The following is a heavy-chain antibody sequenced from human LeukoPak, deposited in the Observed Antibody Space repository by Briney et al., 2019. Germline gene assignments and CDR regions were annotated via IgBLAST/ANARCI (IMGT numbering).Heavy chain of an antibody. CDR3: AREQIYGDYASDYYYYGMDV. J-gene: IGHJ6*02. V-gene: IGHV3-21*01. CDR1: GFTFSSYS. CDR2: ISSSSSYI. D-gene: IGHD4-17*01. Sequence: PGGSLRLSCAASGFTFSSYSMNWVRQAPGKGLEWVSSISSSSSYIYYADSVKGRFTISRDNAKNSLYLQMNSLRAEDTAVYYCAREQIYGDYASDYYYYGMDVWGQGTTVTVSS.